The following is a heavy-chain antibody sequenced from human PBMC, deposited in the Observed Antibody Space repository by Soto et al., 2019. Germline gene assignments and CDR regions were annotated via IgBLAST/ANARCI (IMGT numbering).Heavy chain of an antibody. J-gene: IGHJ4*02. D-gene: IGHD6-25*01. V-gene: IGHV4-59*01. CDR2: IYYSGTI. CDR1: GNSISGYY. CDR3: ARSVVPAAPFDF. Sequence: PSETLSLTCTVSGNSISGYYWNWIRQPPGKGLEWIGYIYYSGTINYSPSLKSRLNISVDTSKNQLSLKLSSVTAADTAVYYCARSVVPAAPFDFWRQGIRVP.